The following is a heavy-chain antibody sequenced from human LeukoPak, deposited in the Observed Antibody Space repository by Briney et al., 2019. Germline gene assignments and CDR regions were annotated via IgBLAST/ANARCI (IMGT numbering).Heavy chain of an antibody. CDR2: ISTDNGNT. CDR3: ARAYSYGYGPLDY. Sequence: GASVKVSCKSSGYSFTSYGINWVRQAPGQGLEWMGWISTDNGNTDYAQNLQGRVTMTTDTSTSTAYMEVRSLRSDDTAVYHCARAYSYGYGPLDYWGQGTLVTVSS. V-gene: IGHV1-18*04. J-gene: IGHJ4*02. D-gene: IGHD5-18*01. CDR1: GYSFTSYG.